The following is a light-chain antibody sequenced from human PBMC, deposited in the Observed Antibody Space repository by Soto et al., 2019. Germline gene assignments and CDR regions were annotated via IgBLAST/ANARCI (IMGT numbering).Light chain of an antibody. J-gene: IGLJ3*02. V-gene: IGLV2-11*01. CDR3: CSYAGSYTLV. CDR1: SSDVGAYNY. CDR2: DVS. Sequence: QSVLTQHRSVSGSPGQSVTISCTGTSSDVGAYNYVSWYQQHPGKVPKLMIYDVSRRPSGVPDRFSGSKSGNTASLTISGLQADDEAEYYCCSYAGSYTLVFGGGTKLTVL.